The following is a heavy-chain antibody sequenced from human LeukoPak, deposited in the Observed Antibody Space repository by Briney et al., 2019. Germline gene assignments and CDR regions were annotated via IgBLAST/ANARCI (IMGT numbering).Heavy chain of an antibody. CDR1: GGSISSSSHY. J-gene: IGHJ4*02. CDR3: ARESGYFDY. D-gene: IGHD2-15*01. Sequence: SETLSLTCTVSGGSISSSSHYWGWIRQPPGKGLEWIGSIYYSGSTYYNPSLKSRVTISVDTSKNQFSLNLSSVTAADTAVYYCARESGYFDYWGQGTLVTVSS. CDR2: IYYSGST. V-gene: IGHV4-39*07.